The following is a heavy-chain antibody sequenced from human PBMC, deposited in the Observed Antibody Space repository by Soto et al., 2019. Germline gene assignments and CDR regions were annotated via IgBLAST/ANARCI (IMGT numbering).Heavy chain of an antibody. J-gene: IGHJ4*02. CDR2: ISGSGGST. V-gene: IGHV3-23*01. Sequence: GGSLRLSCAASGFTFSSYAMSWVRQAPGKGLEWVSAISGSGGSTYYADSVKGRFTISRDNSKNTLYLQMNSLRAEDTAVYYCAKDRVGATRDPGSFDYWGQGTLVTVSS. CDR1: GFTFSSYA. CDR3: AKDRVGATRDPGSFDY. D-gene: IGHD1-26*01.